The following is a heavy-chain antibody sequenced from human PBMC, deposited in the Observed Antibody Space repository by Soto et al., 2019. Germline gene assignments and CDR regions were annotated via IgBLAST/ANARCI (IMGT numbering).Heavy chain of an antibody. D-gene: IGHD2-15*01. J-gene: IGHJ5*02. Sequence: SETLSLTCAVYGGSFSVYYWNWIRQPPGKGLEWIGEINHSGSTNYNPSLKSRVTISVDTSKKQFSLKLTSVTAADTAVDYCASGRGVVTPEHQNWLGPWGLGTLVNGSS. CDR1: GGSFSVYY. CDR2: INHSGST. CDR3: ASGRGVVTPEHQNWLGP. V-gene: IGHV4-34*01.